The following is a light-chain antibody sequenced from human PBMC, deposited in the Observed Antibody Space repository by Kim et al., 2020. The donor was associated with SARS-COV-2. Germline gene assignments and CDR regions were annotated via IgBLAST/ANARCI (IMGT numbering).Light chain of an antibody. CDR2: GAS. Sequence: LAPGERATLACRASQSVTGNRLAWYQQKPGQAPRLLIYGASIRVTGIPDRFSGSGSGTDFTLTINRLEPEDFAVYFCHQYGDAGTFGQGTKVDIK. CDR3: HQYGDAGT. V-gene: IGKV3-20*01. CDR1: QSVTGNR. J-gene: IGKJ1*01.